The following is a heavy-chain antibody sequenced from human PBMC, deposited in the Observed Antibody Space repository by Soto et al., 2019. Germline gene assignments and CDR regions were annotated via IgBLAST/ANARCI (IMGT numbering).Heavy chain of an antibody. CDR1: GGTFSRYT. CDR2: ITPMFGTP. V-gene: IGHV1-69*13. D-gene: IGHD3-22*01. Sequence: SVKVSCKASGGTFSRYTITWVRQAPGQGLEWMGGITPMFGTPNYAQKFQGRVTITADESTSTAYMELSSLRSEDTAMYYCARDGTIYDSSAYYYIYWGQGTMVTV. CDR3: ARDGTIYDSSAYYYIY. J-gene: IGHJ4*02.